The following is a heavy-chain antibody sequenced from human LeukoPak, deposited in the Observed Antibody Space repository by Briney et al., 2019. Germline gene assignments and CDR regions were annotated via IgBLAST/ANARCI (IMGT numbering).Heavy chain of an antibody. V-gene: IGHV4-59*01. CDR1: GGSLXXYY. J-gene: IGHJ4*02. CDR3: ARGVYIAAAQYGY. D-gene: IGHD6-13*01. CDR2: IYYSGRT. Sequence: TLSLTCGVSGGSLXXYYWSWVRQPPGKGREGSGDIYYSGRTNYNPSLKSRLTLSLDTSKNQFSLKLNSVTAADTAVYYCARGVYIAAAQYGYWGQGTLVTVSS.